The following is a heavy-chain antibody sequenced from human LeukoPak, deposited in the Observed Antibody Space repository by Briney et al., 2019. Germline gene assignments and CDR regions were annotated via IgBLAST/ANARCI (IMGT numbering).Heavy chain of an antibody. D-gene: IGHD6-13*01. CDR1: GVIFRTHS. J-gene: IGHJ4*02. CDR3: VLSSYSSTWYLDS. CDR2: VSTESDYI. V-gene: IGHV3-21*01. Sequence: GGSLRLSCGVSGVIFRTHSMNWVRQAPGKGPEWVATVSTESDYIYYGDSVRGRFTISRDDARNSLYLQMNSLRVEDTALYYCVLSSYSSTWYLDSWGQGCLVTVSS.